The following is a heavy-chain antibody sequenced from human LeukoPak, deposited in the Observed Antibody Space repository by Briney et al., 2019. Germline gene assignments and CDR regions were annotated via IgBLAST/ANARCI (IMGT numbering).Heavy chain of an antibody. V-gene: IGHV3-48*03. J-gene: IGHJ4*02. CDR3: ARVRRGLGSYKFDS. D-gene: IGHD3-10*01. CDR2: ISSSGSTI. CDR1: GFTFSSYE. Sequence: PGGSLRLSCAASGFTFSSYEMNWVRQARGKGLGWVSYISSSGSTIYYADSVKGRLIISRDNAKNSLYLQMNSLRAEDTAVYYCARVRRGLGSYKFDSWGQGTLVTVSS.